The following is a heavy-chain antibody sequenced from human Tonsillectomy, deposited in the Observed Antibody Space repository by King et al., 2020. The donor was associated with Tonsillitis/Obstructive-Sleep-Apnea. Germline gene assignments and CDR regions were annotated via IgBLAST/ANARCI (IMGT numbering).Heavy chain of an antibody. Sequence: PFKYSGPTLVTPPHPLPLTSLLSGFSLSHSGVGVGRICQPPGKDMEWLALIYVADDQRYSPSLKSRLTITKDTSKNQVVLTMTNMDPVDTATYYCAHRRACGGDCYYLDYWGQGTLVTVSS. J-gene: IGHJ4*02. D-gene: IGHD2-21*01. V-gene: IGHV2-5*02. CDR2: IYVADDQ. CDR1: GFSLSHSGVG. CDR3: AHRRACGGDCYYLDY.